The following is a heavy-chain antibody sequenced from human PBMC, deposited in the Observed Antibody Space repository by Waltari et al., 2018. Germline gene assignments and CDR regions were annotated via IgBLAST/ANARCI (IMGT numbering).Heavy chain of an antibody. D-gene: IGHD1-26*01. CDR3: ATDFGARRAFDI. CDR2: FDPEDGET. CDR1: GYTLTDLS. Sequence: QLQLVQSGAEVKKPGASVKVSCQVSGYTLTDLSMHWVRQAPGKGLEWMGGFDPEDGETIYAQKFQGRVTMTEDTSTDTAYMELSSLRAEDTAVYYCATDFGARRAFDIWGQGTMVTVSS. J-gene: IGHJ3*02. V-gene: IGHV1-24*01.